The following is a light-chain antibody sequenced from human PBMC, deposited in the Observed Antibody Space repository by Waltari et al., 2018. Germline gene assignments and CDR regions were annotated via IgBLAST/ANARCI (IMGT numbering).Light chain of an antibody. J-gene: IGKJ1*01. CDR3: QKYGTLPAT. CDR2: DAS. CDR1: QSVSRY. Sequence: DIVLTQSPGTLSLSHGERDTLSCRASQSVSRYLAWYQQKPGQATRLLISDASIRASGIPDRFSGSGSGTDFSLTISRLEPEDFAVYYCQKYGTLPATFGQGTKVQMK. V-gene: IGKV3-20*01.